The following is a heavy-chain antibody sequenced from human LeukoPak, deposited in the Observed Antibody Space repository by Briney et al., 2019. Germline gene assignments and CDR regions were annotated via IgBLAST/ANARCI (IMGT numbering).Heavy chain of an antibody. CDR1: GFTFSSYA. CDR3: AKVPAAIAYYYYYMDV. CDR2: ISYDGSNK. D-gene: IGHD2-2*01. Sequence: GGSLRLSCAASGFTFSSYAMHWVRQAPGKGLEWVAVISYDGSNKYYADSVKGRFTISRDNSKNTLYLQMNSLRAEDTAVYYCAKVPAAIAYYYYYMDVWGKGTTVTVSS. J-gene: IGHJ6*03. V-gene: IGHV3-30-3*01.